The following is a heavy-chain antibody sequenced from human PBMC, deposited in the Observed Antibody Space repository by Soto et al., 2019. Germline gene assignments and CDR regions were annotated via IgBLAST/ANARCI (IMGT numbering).Heavy chain of an antibody. D-gene: IGHD1-26*01. CDR3: AADESGSYRFYYYYGMDV. V-gene: IGHV1-58*01. J-gene: IGHJ6*02. CDR1: GFTFTSSA. Sequence: SVKVSCKASGFTFTSSAVQWVRQARGQRLEWIGWIVVGSGNTNYAQKFQERVTITRGMSTSTAYMELSSLRSEDTAVYYCAADESGSYRFYYYYGMDVWGQGTTVTVSS. CDR2: IVVGSGNT.